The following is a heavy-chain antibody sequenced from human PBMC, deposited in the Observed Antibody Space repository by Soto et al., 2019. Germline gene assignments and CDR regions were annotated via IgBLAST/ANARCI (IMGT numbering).Heavy chain of an antibody. D-gene: IGHD2-2*01. V-gene: IGHV4-30-2*01. CDR2: IYHSGST. CDR3: ARVWVYCSSNSGYGEFFDY. J-gene: IGHJ4*02. Sequence: PSETLSLTCAVSGGSISSGGYSWSWIRQPPGKGLEWIGYIYHSGSTYYNPSLKSRVTISVDRSKNQFSLKLSSVTAADTAVYYCARVWVYCSSNSGYGEFFDYWGQGTLVTVSS. CDR1: GGSISSGGYS.